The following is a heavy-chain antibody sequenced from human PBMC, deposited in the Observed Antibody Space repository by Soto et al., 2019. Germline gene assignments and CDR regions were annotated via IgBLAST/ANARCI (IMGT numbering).Heavy chain of an antibody. CDR2: IYYSGST. V-gene: IGHV4-39*01. J-gene: IGHJ4*02. CDR3: ASPDILTGYLNY. CDR1: GGSISSSSYY. D-gene: IGHD3-9*01. Sequence: PSETLSLTCTVSGGSISSSSYYWGWIRQPPGKGLEWIGSIYYSGSTYYNPSLKSRVTISVDTSKNQFSLKLSSVTAADTAVYYCASPDILTGYLNYWGQGTLVTVSS.